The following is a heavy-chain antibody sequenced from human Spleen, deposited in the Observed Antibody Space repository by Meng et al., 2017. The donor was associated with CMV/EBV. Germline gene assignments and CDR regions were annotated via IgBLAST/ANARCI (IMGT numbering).Heavy chain of an antibody. CDR2: INPNSGGT. Sequence: KVHCKASGYNFTAYYVHWVRQAPGQGLEWMGWINPNSGGTKYAQKFQGRVTLTRDTSIATAYMELSTLRSDDTAVYYCARVKTTRFDPWGQGTLVTVSS. J-gene: IGHJ5*02. V-gene: IGHV1-2*02. D-gene: IGHD4-11*01. CDR1: GYNFTAYY. CDR3: ARVKTTRFDP.